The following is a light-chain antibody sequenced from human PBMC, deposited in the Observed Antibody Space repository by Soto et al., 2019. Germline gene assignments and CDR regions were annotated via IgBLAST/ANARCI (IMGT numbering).Light chain of an antibody. CDR2: GVS. Sequence: QSVLTQPASVSGSPGQSITISCTGTISDFVVYNYVSWYQQHPGKAPKLMIYGVSNRPSGVSNRFSGSKSGNTASLTISGLKVEDEADYYCCSSGGSPTNVFGTGTKVTVL. CDR1: ISDFVVYNY. J-gene: IGLJ1*01. V-gene: IGLV2-23*02. CDR3: CSSGGSPTNV.